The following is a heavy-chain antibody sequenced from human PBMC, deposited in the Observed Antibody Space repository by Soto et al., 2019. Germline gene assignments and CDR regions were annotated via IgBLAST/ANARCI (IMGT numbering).Heavy chain of an antibody. CDR2: IYHSGST. CDR1: GGSISSSNW. CDR3: AGGGMSWLGSDAFDI. J-gene: IGHJ3*02. D-gene: IGHD5-12*01. Sequence: QVQLQESGPGLVKPSGTLSLTCAVSGGSISSSNWWSWVRQPPGKGLEWIGEIYHSGSTNYNPSLKGRVTISVDKSKNQFSLKLSSVTAADTAVYYCAGGGMSWLGSDAFDIWGQGTMVTVSS. V-gene: IGHV4-4*02.